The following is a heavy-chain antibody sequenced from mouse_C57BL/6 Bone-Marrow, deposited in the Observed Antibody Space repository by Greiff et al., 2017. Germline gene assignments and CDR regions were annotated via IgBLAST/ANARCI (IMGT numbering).Heavy chain of an antibody. V-gene: IGHV10-1*01. CDR1: GFSFNTYA. D-gene: IGHD1-1*01. CDR2: IRSKSNHYAT. CDR3: VIQSDYYGSWFAY. Sequence: EVKLVESGGGLVQPKGSLKLSCAASGFSFNTYAMNWVRQAPGKGLEWVARIRSKSNHYATYYADSVKDSFTIYRDDSESMLYLQMNNLTTEATAMYYGVIQSDYYGSWFAYWGQGTLVTVSA. J-gene: IGHJ3*01.